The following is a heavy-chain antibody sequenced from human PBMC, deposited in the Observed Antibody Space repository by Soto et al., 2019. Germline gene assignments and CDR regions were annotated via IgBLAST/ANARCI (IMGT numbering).Heavy chain of an antibody. V-gene: IGHV4-39*01. J-gene: IGHJ5*02. D-gene: IGHD3-16*01. CDR2: MHYSGAT. CDR3: ARQGSNSSRRLSWFDP. Sequence: SETLSLTCTASGGSSSSSTYSWGWIRQPPGKGLEWIGSMHYSGATYYNPSLKSRVSISVDTSKSQFSLKLTFVTAADTAVYFCARQGSNSSRRLSWFDPWGQGTLVTVSS. CDR1: GGSSSSSTYS.